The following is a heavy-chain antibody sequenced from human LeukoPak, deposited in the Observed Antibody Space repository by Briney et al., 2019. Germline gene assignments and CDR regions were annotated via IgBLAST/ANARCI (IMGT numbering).Heavy chain of an antibody. CDR3: ARGVAAPGPLRY. CDR2: ISSSGTYI. D-gene: IGHD6-13*01. V-gene: IGHV3-21*01. CDR1: GFTFSSYT. Sequence: GGSLRLSCAASGFTFSSYTMNWVRQAPGKGLEWVSSISSSGTYIYYADSLKGRVTISRDNAKNSLYLQMNSLRAEDTAVYYCARGVAAPGPLRYWGQGTRVTISS. J-gene: IGHJ4*02.